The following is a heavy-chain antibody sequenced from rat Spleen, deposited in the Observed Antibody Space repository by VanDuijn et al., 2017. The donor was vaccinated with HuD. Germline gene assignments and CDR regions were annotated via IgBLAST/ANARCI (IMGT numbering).Heavy chain of an antibody. V-gene: IGHV5-29*01. CDR2: ISSDGGRN. CDR3: TRPPYNNHFDY. CDR1: GFTFSNYG. Sequence: EVHLVESGGGLVQPGRSLKLSCAASGFTFSNYGMAWVCQAPTTGLEWVATISSDGGRNFYRDSVKGRFTISRDNAKSSLYLQMNSLRSEDTATYYCTRPPYNNHFDYWGQGVMVTVSS. D-gene: IGHD1-10*01. J-gene: IGHJ2*01.